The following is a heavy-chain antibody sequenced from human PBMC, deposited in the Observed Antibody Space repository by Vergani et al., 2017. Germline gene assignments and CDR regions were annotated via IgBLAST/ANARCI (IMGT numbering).Heavy chain of an antibody. Sequence: QVQLVQSGAEVKKPGSSVKVSCKASGGPFSSYAISWVRQAPGQGLEWMGGIIPIFGTANYAQKFQGRVTITADESTSTAYMELSSLRSEDTAVYYCARVAVAGTLSEDYFDYWGQGTLVTVSS. CDR2: IIPIFGTA. D-gene: IGHD6-19*01. CDR3: ARVAVAGTLSEDYFDY. J-gene: IGHJ4*02. V-gene: IGHV1-69*12. CDR1: GGPFSSYA.